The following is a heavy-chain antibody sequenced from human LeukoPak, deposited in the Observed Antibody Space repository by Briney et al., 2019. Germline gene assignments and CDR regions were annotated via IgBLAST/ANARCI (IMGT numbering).Heavy chain of an antibody. Sequence: SETLSLTCTVSGGSISSGDYYWSWIRQPPGKGLEWIGYIYYSGSTYYNPSLKSRVTISVDTSKNQFSLKLSSVTAADTAVYYCAREIGRYGDYEEFPWGQGTLVTVSS. CDR1: GGSISSGDYY. V-gene: IGHV4-30-4*01. J-gene: IGHJ5*02. CDR2: IYYSGST. D-gene: IGHD4-17*01. CDR3: AREIGRYGDYEEFP.